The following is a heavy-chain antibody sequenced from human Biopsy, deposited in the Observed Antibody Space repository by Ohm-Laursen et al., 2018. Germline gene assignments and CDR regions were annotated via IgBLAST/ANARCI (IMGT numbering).Heavy chain of an antibody. Sequence: LRLSCAASGFTFSSYAMSWVRQSPGKGLEWVSLVDDTSTTYYADSVQGRFTISRDNSKNTLYLQMQSLRAEDTAVYYCAKVAGGYITSLNYSYYYGMDVWGQGTTVTVSS. CDR3: AKVAGGYITSLNYSYYYGMDV. CDR1: GFTFSSYA. D-gene: IGHD3-22*01. V-gene: IGHV3-23*05. J-gene: IGHJ6*02. CDR2: VDDTSTT.